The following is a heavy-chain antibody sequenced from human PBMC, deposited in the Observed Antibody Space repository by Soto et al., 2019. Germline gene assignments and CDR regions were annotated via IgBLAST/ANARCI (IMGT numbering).Heavy chain of an antibody. V-gene: IGHV3-23*01. D-gene: IGHD4-4*01. CDR1: GFAFSSYV. CDR2: ISGGGSNT. J-gene: IGHJ4*02. Sequence: TGGSLRLSCAASGFAFSSYVMSWVRQAPGKGLEWVSGISGGGSNTFYADSVKGRFTISRDNSKNTLLLQMNSLGAEDTAVYYCAKDSNKYSSSLRGRYFDYWGQGIGVTVSS. CDR3: AKDSNKYSSSLRGRYFDY.